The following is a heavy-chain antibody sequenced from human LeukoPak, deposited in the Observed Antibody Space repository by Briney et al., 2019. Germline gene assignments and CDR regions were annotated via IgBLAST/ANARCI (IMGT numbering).Heavy chain of an antibody. Sequence: SETLSLTCTVSGDSISSGSYYWSWIRQPAGKGLEWIGRIYTSGSTNYNPSLKSRVTISVDTSKNQFSLKLSSVTAADTAVYYCARVRRGRGYYYYYMDVWGKGTTVTISS. V-gene: IGHV4-61*02. CDR1: GDSISSGSYY. J-gene: IGHJ6*03. CDR2: IYTSGST. CDR3: ARVRRGRGYYYYYMDV. D-gene: IGHD4-17*01.